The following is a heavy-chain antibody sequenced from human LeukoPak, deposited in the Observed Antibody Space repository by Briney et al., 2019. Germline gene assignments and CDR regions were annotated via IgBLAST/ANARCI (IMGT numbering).Heavy chain of an antibody. D-gene: IGHD6-13*01. CDR1: GYTFTSYY. CDR3: AKGIAAGYWFDP. Sequence: GASVTVSCKASGYTFTSYYMHWVRQAPGQGLEWMGIINPSGGSTSYAQKFQGRVTMTRDMSTSTVYMELSSLRSEDTAAYYCAKGIAAGYWFDPWGQGTLVTVSS. J-gene: IGHJ5*02. V-gene: IGHV1-46*01. CDR2: INPSGGST.